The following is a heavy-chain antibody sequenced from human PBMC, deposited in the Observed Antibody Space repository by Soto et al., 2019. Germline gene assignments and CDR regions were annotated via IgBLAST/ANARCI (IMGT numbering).Heavy chain of an antibody. V-gene: IGHV4-61*01. CDR1: GDSVRSRQSY. J-gene: IGHJ2*01. CDR3: ARDAVLMPSKRYYAV. Sequence: PSETLSLTCTVSGDSVRSRQSYWTWIRQPPGKEMEWIGYVYYTGPTNYNPSLKPRVTISVDTSNNEFSLKLASVTAADTAVYYCARDAVLMPSKRYYAVWGRGTLVTVSS. CDR2: VYYTGPT. D-gene: IGHD3-3*01.